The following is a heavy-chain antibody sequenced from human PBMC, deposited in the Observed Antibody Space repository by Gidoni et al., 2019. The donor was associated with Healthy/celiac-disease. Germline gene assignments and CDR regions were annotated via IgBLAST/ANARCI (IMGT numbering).Heavy chain of an antibody. CDR1: GSTFSSYA. D-gene: IGHD6-19*01. Sequence: EVQLLESGGGLVQPGGSLRLSCAASGSTFSSYAMSWVRQAPGKGLEWVSAISGSGGSTYYADSVKGRFTISRDNSKNTLYLQMNSLRAEDTAVYYCATIAVAGSSGFDYWGQGTLVTVSS. J-gene: IGHJ4*02. V-gene: IGHV3-23*01. CDR2: ISGSGGST. CDR3: ATIAVAGSSGFDY.